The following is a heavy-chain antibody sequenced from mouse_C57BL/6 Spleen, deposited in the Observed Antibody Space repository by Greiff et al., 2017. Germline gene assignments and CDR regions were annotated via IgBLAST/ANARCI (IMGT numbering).Heavy chain of an antibody. CDR2: INPSTGGT. V-gene: IGHV1-42*01. J-gene: IGHJ2*01. CDR1: GYSFTGYY. CDR3: ARTYDYDMFDY. D-gene: IGHD2-4*01. Sequence: VQLQQSGPELVKPGASVKISCKASGYSFTGYYMNWVQQSPEKSLEWIGEINPSTGGTTYNQKFKAKATLTVAKSSSTAYMQLKSLTSEDSAVYYCARTYDYDMFDYWGQGTTLTVSS.